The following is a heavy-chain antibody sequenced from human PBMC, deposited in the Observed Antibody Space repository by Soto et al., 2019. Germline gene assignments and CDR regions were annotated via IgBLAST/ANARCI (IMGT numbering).Heavy chain of an antibody. Sequence: QVQLVQSGAEVKKPGSSVKVSCKASGGTFSSYPISWVRQAPGQGLEWMGRIIPMVGIANYAQRFQGRVTVTADKSTSTVYFELSSLGSEDTALVYCARGLGVYDAFDIWGQGTMVTVSS. CDR1: GGTFSSYP. D-gene: IGHD2-8*01. CDR2: IIPMVGIA. V-gene: IGHV1-69*02. J-gene: IGHJ3*02. CDR3: ARGLGVYDAFDI.